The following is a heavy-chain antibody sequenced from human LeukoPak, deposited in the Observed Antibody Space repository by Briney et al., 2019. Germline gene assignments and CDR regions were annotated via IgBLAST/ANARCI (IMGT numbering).Heavy chain of an antibody. V-gene: IGHV4-59*11. CDR2: IYYSGST. J-gene: IGHJ3*02. Sequence: SETLSLTCTVSGGSISSHYWSWIRQPPGKGLEWIGYIYYSGSTNYNPSLKSRVTISVDTSKNQFSLKLSSVTAADTAVYYCARDFRGSVDAFDIWGQGTMVAVSS. CDR1: GGSISSHY. CDR3: ARDFRGSVDAFDI.